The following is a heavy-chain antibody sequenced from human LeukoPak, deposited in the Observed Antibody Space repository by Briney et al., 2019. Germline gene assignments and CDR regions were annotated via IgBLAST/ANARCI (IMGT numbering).Heavy chain of an antibody. D-gene: IGHD2-15*01. CDR2: FDPEDGET. CDR3: ATAPWDCSGGSCDRYYFDY. J-gene: IGHJ4*02. CDR1: GYTLTELS. Sequence: ASVKVSCKVSGYTLTELSMHWVRQAPGKGLEWMGGFDPEDGETIYAQKFQGRVTMTEDTSTDTAYMELSSLGSEDTAVYYCATAPWDCSGGSCDRYYFDYWGQGTLVTVSS. V-gene: IGHV1-24*01.